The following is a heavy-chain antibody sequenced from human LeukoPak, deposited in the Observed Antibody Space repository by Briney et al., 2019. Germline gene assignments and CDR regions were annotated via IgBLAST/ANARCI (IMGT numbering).Heavy chain of an antibody. V-gene: IGHV3-23*01. CDR3: AYYDSSGFYYGRLRY. CDR1: GFTFNSHA. D-gene: IGHD3-22*01. J-gene: IGHJ4*02. Sequence: GGSLRLSCAASGFTFNSHAMSWVRKAPGKGLEWVSALSAGGDRTYYIDSVKGRFTISRDNSKNTLFLQMNSLRAEDTAVYFCAYYDSSGFYYGRLRYWGQGTPVTVSS. CDR2: LSAGGDRT.